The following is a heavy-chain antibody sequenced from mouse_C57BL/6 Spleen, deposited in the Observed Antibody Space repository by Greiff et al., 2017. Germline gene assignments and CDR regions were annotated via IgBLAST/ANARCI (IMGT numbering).Heavy chain of an antibody. CDR2: IDPETGGT. CDR3: TRRFITTVVATDFDY. Sequence: QVQLKQSGAELVRPGASVTLSCKASGYTFTDYEMHWVKQTPVHGLEWIGAIDPETGGTAYNQKFKGKAILTADKSSSTAYMELRSLTSEDSAVYYCTRRFITTVVATDFDYWGTGTTLTVSS. J-gene: IGHJ2*01. CDR1: GYTFTDYE. V-gene: IGHV1-15*01. D-gene: IGHD1-1*01.